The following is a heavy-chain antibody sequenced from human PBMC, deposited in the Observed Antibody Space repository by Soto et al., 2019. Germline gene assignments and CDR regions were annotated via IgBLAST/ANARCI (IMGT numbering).Heavy chain of an antibody. CDR3: ARVGYCSSTSCPKGYYYYYYMDV. V-gene: IGHV6-1*01. Sequence: PSQTLSLTCAISGDSVSSNSAAWNWIRQSPSRGLEWLGRTYYRSKWYNDYTVSVKSRITINPDTSKNQSSLQLNSVTPEDTAVYYCARVGYCSSTSCPKGYYYYYYMDVWGKGTTVTVSS. J-gene: IGHJ6*03. D-gene: IGHD2-2*01. CDR2: TYYRSKWYN. CDR1: GDSVSSNSAA.